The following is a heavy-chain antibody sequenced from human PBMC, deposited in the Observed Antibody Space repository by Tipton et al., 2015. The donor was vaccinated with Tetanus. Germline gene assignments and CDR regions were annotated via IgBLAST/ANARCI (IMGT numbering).Heavy chain of an antibody. CDR2: FSVAASSA. D-gene: IGHD1-26*01. J-gene: IGHJ3*01. V-gene: IGHV3-23*01. Sequence: WIRQPPGKGLEWVSTFSVAASSAYYADSVKGRFSISRDISKNTLFLQMNSLRADDTAVYYCAKGSGGSKRDAFDFWGQGTLVTVSS. CDR3: AKGSGGSKRDAFDF.